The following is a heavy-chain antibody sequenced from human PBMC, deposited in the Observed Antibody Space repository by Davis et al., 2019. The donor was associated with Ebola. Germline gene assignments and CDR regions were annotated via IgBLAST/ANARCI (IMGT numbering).Heavy chain of an antibody. CDR1: QFTFIDSP. Sequence: GGSLRLSCVASQFTFIDSPMNWVRQAPGKGLEWVAVISYDGSNKYYADSVKGRFTIPRDNSKNTLYLQMNSLRAEDTAVYYCARYSYLDYWGQGTTVTVSS. CDR2: ISYDGSNK. CDR3: ARYSYLDY. J-gene: IGHJ4*03. V-gene: IGHV3-30*04.